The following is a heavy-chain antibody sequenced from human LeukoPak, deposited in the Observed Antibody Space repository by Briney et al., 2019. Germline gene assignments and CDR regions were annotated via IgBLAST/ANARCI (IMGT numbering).Heavy chain of an antibody. CDR2: INPNSGGT. V-gene: IGHV1-2*02. D-gene: IGHD6-13*01. J-gene: IGHJ4*02. Sequence: GASVKVSCKASGYTFTGYYMHWVRQAPGQGLEWMGWINPNSGGTNYAQKFQGRVTMTRDTSISTAYMELSRLRSDDTAVYYCARDSSSWYRTLPDYWGQGTLVTVSS. CDR3: ARDSSSWYRTLPDY. CDR1: GYTFTGYY.